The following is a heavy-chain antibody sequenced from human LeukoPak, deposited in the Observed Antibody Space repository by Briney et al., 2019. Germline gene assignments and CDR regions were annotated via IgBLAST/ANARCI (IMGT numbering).Heavy chain of an antibody. D-gene: IGHD6-19*01. Sequence: GGSLRLSCAASGFTFTTYWMSWVRQAPGKGLEWVANMKPDGSEIFYVDSVKGRFTISRDNAMNTLYLQMNSLRAEDSALYYCARDGSGWSRDYWGQGTLVTVSS. J-gene: IGHJ4*02. CDR1: GFTFTTYW. CDR2: MKPDGSEI. V-gene: IGHV3-7*01. CDR3: ARDGSGWSRDY.